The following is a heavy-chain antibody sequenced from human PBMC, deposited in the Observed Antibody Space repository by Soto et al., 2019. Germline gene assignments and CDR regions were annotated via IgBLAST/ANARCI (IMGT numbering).Heavy chain of an antibody. CDR2: IIPIFGTI. J-gene: IGHJ4*02. D-gene: IGHD4-4*01. Sequence: QVQLVQSGAEVKKPGSSVKVSCKASGGTFTHSLFSWVRQAPGQGLEYMGHIIPIFGTISHAQNFQGRITITADESTSTAYMELSSLRSDDTAVYYCARPRTVAATKGYDYWGQGTLVTVSS. CDR3: ARPRTVAATKGYDY. V-gene: IGHV1-69*01. CDR1: GGTFTHSL.